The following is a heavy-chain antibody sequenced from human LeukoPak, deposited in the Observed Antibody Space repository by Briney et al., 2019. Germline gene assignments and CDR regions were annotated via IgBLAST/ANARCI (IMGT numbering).Heavy chain of an antibody. CDR2: INTDGSST. D-gene: IGHD1-14*01. J-gene: IGHJ6*03. CDR3: ARDSSPTTGCYYMYV. Sequence: PGGSLRLSCAASGFTFRSDWMHWVRQVPGKGLVWVSRINTDGSSTNYADSVKGRFTISRDNAKNTLYLQMNSLRAEDTAVYYCARDSSPTTGCYYMYVWGKGTTVTVSS. V-gene: IGHV3-74*01. CDR1: GFTFRSDW.